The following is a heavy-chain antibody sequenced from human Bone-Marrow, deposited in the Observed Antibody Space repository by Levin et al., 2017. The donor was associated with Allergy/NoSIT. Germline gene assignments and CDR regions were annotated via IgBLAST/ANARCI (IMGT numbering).Heavy chain of an antibody. Sequence: GESLKISCLASGFSFTTYPMNWVRQAPGKGLEWLSYISLGGTTMYYADSVRGRFTISRDDAKNSLFLQMNNLRDEDTAVYYCARPGRVSISGWGADYNGMDVWGQGATVAVSS. CDR1: GFSFTTYP. CDR2: ISLGGTTM. CDR3: ARPGRVSISGWGADYNGMDV. J-gene: IGHJ6*02. V-gene: IGHV3-48*02. D-gene: IGHD6-19*01.